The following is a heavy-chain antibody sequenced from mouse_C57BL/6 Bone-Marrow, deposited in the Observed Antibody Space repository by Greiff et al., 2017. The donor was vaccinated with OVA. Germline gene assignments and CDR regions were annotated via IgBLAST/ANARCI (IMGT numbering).Heavy chain of an antibody. CDR2: ISDGGSYT. D-gene: IGHD1-1*01. Sequence: EVKVVESGGGLVKPGGSLKLSCAASGFTFSSYAMSWVCQTPEKRLEWVATISDGGSYTYYPDNVKGRFTISRDNAKNNLYLQMSHLKSEDTAMYYCARGDTTGPHYWGQGATLTVSS. J-gene: IGHJ2*01. CDR3: ARGDTTGPHY. CDR1: GFTFSSYA. V-gene: IGHV5-4*03.